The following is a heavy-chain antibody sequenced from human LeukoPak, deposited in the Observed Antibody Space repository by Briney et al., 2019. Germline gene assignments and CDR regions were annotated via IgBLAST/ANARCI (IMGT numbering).Heavy chain of an antibody. J-gene: IGHJ4*02. D-gene: IGHD7-27*01. CDR2: IYYSGST. Sequence: SETLSLTCTVSGGSISSYYWSWIRQPPGEGLEWIGYIYYSGSTNYNPSLKSRVTISVDTSKNQFSLKLSSVTAADTAVYYCARQLGVTGDFDYWGQGTLVTVSS. CDR1: GGSISSYY. CDR3: ARQLGVTGDFDY. V-gene: IGHV4-59*08.